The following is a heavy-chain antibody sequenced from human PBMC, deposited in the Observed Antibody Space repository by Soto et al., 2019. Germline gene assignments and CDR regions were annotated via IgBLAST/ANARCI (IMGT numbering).Heavy chain of an antibody. CDR2: ISAHNGNT. Sequence: ASVKVLCKTSGYTFGSYIITWVRQAPGQGLEWLGWISAHNGNTVYAQSLQGRVTMTTDTPTSTAYMELRSLRYEDTAVYYCARDLDGSGAYYTDYWGQGTLVTVSS. D-gene: IGHD3-10*01. V-gene: IGHV1-18*01. CDR1: GYTFGSYI. CDR3: ARDLDGSGAYYTDY. J-gene: IGHJ4*02.